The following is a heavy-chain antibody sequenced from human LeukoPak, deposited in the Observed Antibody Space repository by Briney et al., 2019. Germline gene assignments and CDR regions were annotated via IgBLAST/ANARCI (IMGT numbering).Heavy chain of an antibody. J-gene: IGHJ4*02. CDR2: INPNSGGT. D-gene: IGHD3-22*01. CDR1: GYTFTGYY. Sequence: GASVKVSCKASGYTFTGYYMHWVRQAPGQGLEWMGWINPNSGGTNYARKFQGRVTMTRDTSIGTAYMELSRLRSDDTAVYYCARDYYDSSGYHQFDYWGQGTLVTVSS. CDR3: ARDYYDSSGYHQFDY. V-gene: IGHV1-2*02.